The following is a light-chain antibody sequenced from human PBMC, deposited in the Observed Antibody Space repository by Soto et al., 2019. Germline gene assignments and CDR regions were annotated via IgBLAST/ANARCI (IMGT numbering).Light chain of an antibody. V-gene: IGLV4-69*01. CDR3: QTWGTGFQV. Sequence: QLVLTQPPSASASLGASVKLPCSLSSGHRSYALAWHQMQPEKGPRYVMDLNNDGSHPKGDGIPDRFSGSSSGAERYLIISSLQSEDEADYYCQTWGTGFQVFGGGTKLTVL. CDR2: LNNDGSH. J-gene: IGLJ2*01. CDR1: SGHRSYA.